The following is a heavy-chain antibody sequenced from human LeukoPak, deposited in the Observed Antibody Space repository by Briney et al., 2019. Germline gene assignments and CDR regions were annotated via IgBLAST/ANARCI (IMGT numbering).Heavy chain of an antibody. CDR2: INPDSGGT. V-gene: IGHV1-2*02. Sequence: ASVKVSCKASGYTFTGYYMHWVRQAPGQGLEWMGWINPDSGGTNNAQKFQGRVTMTRDTSISTAYMELSRLRSDDTAVYYCARHADVLLAGRGWFDPWGQGTLVTVSS. D-gene: IGHD1-26*01. CDR1: GYTFTGYY. CDR3: ARHADVLLAGRGWFDP. J-gene: IGHJ5*02.